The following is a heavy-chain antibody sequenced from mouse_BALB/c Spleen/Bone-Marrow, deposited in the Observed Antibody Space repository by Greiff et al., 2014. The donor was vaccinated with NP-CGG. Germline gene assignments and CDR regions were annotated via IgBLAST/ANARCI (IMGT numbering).Heavy chain of an antibody. CDR3: AIHGEAMDY. CDR1: GFNIKDSY. J-gene: IGHJ4*01. V-gene: IGHV14-4*02. CDR2: IDPENGDT. Sequence: VQLQQSGAELVRSGASVKLSCTGSGFNIKDSYMHWVKQRPGQGLEWIGWIDPENGDTEYAPKFQGKATMTADTSSNTAYVQLSSLTSEDSAVYYCAIHGEAMDYWGQGTSVTVSS.